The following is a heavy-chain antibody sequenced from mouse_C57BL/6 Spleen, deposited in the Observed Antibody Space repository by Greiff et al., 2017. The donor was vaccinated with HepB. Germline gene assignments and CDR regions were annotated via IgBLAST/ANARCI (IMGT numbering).Heavy chain of an antibody. CDR3: AREGITRFAY. CDR1: GYTFTDYY. CDR2: INPNNGGT. J-gene: IGHJ3*01. D-gene: IGHD2-4*01. Sequence: VQLQQSGPELVKPGASVKISCKASGYTFTDYYMNWVKQSHGKSLEWIGDINPNNGGTSYNQKFKGKATLTVDKSSSTAYMELRSLTSEDSAVYYCAREGITRFAYWGQGTLVTVSA. V-gene: IGHV1-26*01.